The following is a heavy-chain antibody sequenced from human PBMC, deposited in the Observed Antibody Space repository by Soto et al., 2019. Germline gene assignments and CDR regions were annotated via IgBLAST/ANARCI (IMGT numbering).Heavy chain of an antibody. CDR3: VRDEGYSDSSAAFY. J-gene: IGHJ4*02. D-gene: IGHD6-6*01. V-gene: IGHV3-66*01. CDR1: GFTVSSNH. CDR2: IYRDGSR. Sequence: PGGSLRLSCAASGFTVSSNHMSWVRQAPGKGLEWVSVIYRDGSRYYADSVKARFTISRDISRNTLFLQMDSLRVEDTAMYFCVRDEGYSDSSAAFYWGQGTRVTVSS.